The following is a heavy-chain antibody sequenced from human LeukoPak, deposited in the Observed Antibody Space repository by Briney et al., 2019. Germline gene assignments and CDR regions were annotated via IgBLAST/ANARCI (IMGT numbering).Heavy chain of an antibody. CDR2: IRYDGSNK. J-gene: IGHJ6*02. CDR1: GFTFSSYG. D-gene: IGHD5-24*01. CDR3: AKEMATTPYYYYGMDV. V-gene: IGHV3-30*02. Sequence: GGSLRLSCAASGFTFSSYGMHWVRQAPGKGLEWVAFIRYDGSNKYYADSVKGRFTIPRDNSKNTLYLQMNSLRAEDTAVYYCAKEMATTPYYYYGMDVWGQGTTVTVSS.